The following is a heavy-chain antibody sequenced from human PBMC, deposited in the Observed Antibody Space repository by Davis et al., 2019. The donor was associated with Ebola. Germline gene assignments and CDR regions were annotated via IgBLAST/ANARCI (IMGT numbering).Heavy chain of an antibody. V-gene: IGHV1-8*01. J-gene: IGHJ2*01. CDR1: GYTFTSYD. Sequence: ASVKVSCKASGYTFTSYDINWVRQATGQGLEWMGWMNPNSGNTGYAQKFQGRVTMTRNTSISTAYMELSSLRSEDTAVYYCARDSEYSSSSVWYFDLWGRGTLVTVSS. CDR2: MNPNSGNT. D-gene: IGHD6-6*01. CDR3: ARDSEYSSSSVWYFDL.